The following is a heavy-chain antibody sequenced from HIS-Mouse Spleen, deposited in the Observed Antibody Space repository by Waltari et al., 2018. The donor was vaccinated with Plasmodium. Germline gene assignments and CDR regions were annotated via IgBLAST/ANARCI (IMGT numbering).Heavy chain of an antibody. J-gene: IGHJ2*01. CDR2: IKQDGSEK. D-gene: IGHD6-13*01. Sequence: EVQLVESGGGLVQPGGSLRLSCAASGFTFSSYWMSWVRQAPGKGVEGVGNIKQDGSEKYYGDSVKGRFTISRDNAKNSLYLQMNSLRAEDTAVYYCASSWYWYFDLWGRGTLVTVS. CDR3: ASSWYWYFDL. V-gene: IGHV3-7*01. CDR1: GFTFSSYW.